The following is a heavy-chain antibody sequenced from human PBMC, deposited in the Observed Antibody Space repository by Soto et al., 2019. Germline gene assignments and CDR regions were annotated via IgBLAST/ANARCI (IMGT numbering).Heavy chain of an antibody. D-gene: IGHD4-4*01. CDR3: ARDSRKTTVTTMGYYYYYGMDV. V-gene: IGHV3-30-3*01. CDR1: GFTFSSYA. Sequence: QVQLVESGGGVVQPGRSLRLSCAASGFTFSSYAMHWVRQAPGKGLEWVAVISYDGSNKYYADSVKGRFTISRDNSKNTMYLHMNSRRAEDTAVYYCARDSRKTTVTTMGYYYYYGMDVWGQGTTVTVSS. J-gene: IGHJ6*02. CDR2: ISYDGSNK.